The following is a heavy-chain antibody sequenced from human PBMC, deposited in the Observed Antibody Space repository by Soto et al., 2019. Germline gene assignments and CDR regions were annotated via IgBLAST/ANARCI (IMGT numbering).Heavy chain of an antibody. D-gene: IGHD5-12*01. V-gene: IGHV1-69*01. Sequence: QVQLVQSGAEVKRPGSSVKVSCKASGGTFNNYALSWVRQAPGQGLEWMGGIIPIFNSANYAQKFQGRVTITADDSTSTADMELRSLSPDDTAVYYCAREVTVASYSFDFWGQGTLVTVSS. CDR1: GGTFNNYA. CDR2: IIPIFNSA. CDR3: AREVTVASYSFDF. J-gene: IGHJ4*02.